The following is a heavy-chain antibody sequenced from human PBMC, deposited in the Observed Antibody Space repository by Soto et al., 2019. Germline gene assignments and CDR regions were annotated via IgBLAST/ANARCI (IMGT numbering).Heavy chain of an antibody. V-gene: IGHV3-30-3*01. CDR2: ISYDGSNK. J-gene: IGHJ4*02. Sequence: VQLVESGGGVVQPGRSLRLSCAASGFTFSSYAMHWVRQAPGKGLEWVAVISYDGSNKYYADSVKGRFTISRDNSKNTLYLQMNSLRAEDTAVYYCARDYYDSSSWSFDYWGQGTLVTVSS. CDR1: GFTFSSYA. CDR3: ARDYYDSSSWSFDY. D-gene: IGHD6-13*01.